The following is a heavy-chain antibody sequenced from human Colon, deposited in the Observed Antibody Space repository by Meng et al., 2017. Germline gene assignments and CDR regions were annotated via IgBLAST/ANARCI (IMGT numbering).Heavy chain of an antibody. Sequence: SETLSLTCTVSGYSINSGYYWGWIRQPPGKGLEWIASIFYNGDTYYNPSLKSRVSISVDPSKNQFSLKLTSVTAADTAVYYCAREIGNSESYVEGHWGQGTLVTVSS. CDR3: AREIGNSESYVEGH. CDR2: IFYNGDT. J-gene: IGHJ4*02. D-gene: IGHD1-26*01. V-gene: IGHV4-38-2*02. CDR1: GYSINSGYY.